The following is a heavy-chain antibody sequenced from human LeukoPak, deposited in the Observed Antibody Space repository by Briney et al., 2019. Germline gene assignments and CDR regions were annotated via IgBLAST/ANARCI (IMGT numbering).Heavy chain of an antibody. D-gene: IGHD6-19*01. CDR3: TKQLHVAVAVADYYYFYMDV. J-gene: IGHJ6*03. V-gene: IGHV3-23*01. CDR2: INGGGNTT. Sequence: PGGSLRLSCAASGFAFSSFAMGWVRQSPGKGREWGSTINGGGNTTFYAHSFKGRFTISRDNSKNTLYLHMDSLRPHDTAIYYCTKQLHVAVAVADYYYFYMDVWGRGTAVTVSS. CDR1: GFAFSSFA.